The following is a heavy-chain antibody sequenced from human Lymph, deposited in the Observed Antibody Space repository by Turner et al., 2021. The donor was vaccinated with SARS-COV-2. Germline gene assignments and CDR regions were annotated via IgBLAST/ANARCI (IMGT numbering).Heavy chain of an antibody. D-gene: IGHD3-10*01. Sequence: QVHLVQSGAEVKKPGSSLKVPCKASGHTFTGYYMHWVRQAPGQGLEWMGWINPNSGGTNYPQKFQGRVTMTRDTSISRAYMELSRLRSDDTAVYYCARSRDLQSMIRGVDPFDYWGQGTLVTVSS. CDR2: INPNSGGT. CDR1: GHTFTGYY. J-gene: IGHJ4*02. V-gene: IGHV1-2*02. CDR3: ARSRDLQSMIRGVDPFDY.